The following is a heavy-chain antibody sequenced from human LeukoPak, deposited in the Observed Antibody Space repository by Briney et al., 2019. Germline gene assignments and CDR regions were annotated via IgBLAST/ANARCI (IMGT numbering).Heavy chain of an antibody. V-gene: IGHV1-46*01. J-gene: IGHJ4*02. Sequence: GASVKVSCKASGYSFTDYYVNWVRQAPGQGLEWMGIINPTGGTTSYSQKFQGRVTMTRDTSTSTVYMELSSLRSEDTAVYYCARDGPIYDSSGYSHDYWGQGTLVTVSS. CDR1: GYSFTDYY. CDR2: INPTGGTT. CDR3: ARDGPIYDSSGYSHDY. D-gene: IGHD3-22*01.